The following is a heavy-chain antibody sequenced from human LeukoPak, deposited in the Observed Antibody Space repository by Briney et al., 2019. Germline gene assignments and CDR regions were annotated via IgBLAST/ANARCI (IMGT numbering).Heavy chain of an antibody. CDR3: ARVGVGLWFGELGTLFDY. CDR1: GYTFTSYG. CDR2: ISAYNGNT. Sequence: ASVKVSCKASGYTFTSYGVSWVRQAPGQGLEWMGWISAYNGNTNYAQKLQGRVTMTTDTSTSTAYMELRSLRSDDTAVYYCARVGVGLWFGELGTLFDYWGQGTLVTVSS. D-gene: IGHD3-10*01. J-gene: IGHJ4*02. V-gene: IGHV1-18*01.